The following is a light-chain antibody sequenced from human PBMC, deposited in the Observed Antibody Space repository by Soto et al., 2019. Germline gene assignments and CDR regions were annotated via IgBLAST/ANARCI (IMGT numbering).Light chain of an antibody. CDR1: QSISSW. CDR2: DAS. CDR3: QQYDSYWT. V-gene: IGKV1-5*01. Sequence: DIQMTQSPSTLSASVGDRVTITCRASQSISSWLAWYQQKPGKAPKFLIYDASSLESGVPSRFSGSGSGTEFTLTISSLQPDDFATYYCQQYDSYWTFGPGTKVDI. J-gene: IGKJ1*01.